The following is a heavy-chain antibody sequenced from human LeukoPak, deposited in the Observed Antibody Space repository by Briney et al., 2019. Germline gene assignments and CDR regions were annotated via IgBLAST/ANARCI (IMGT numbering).Heavy chain of an antibody. Sequence: GGSLRLSCAASGFTFSSYGMHWVRQAPGKGLEGVAFIRYVGSNKYYADSVKGRFTISRDNSKNTLYLQMNSLRAEDTAVYYCAKDEAGEIDYWGQGTLVTVSS. CDR3: AKDEAGEIDY. CDR2: IRYVGSNK. CDR1: GFTFSSYG. D-gene: IGHD7-27*01. V-gene: IGHV3-30*02. J-gene: IGHJ4*02.